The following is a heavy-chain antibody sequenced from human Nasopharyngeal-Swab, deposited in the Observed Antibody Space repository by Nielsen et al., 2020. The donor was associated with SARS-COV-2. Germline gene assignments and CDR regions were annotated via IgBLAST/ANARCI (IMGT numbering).Heavy chain of an antibody. V-gene: IGHV3-21*01. CDR3: ARFMTTVTSFDY. J-gene: IGHJ4*02. CDR1: GFTFSSYS. CDR2: ISSSSSYI. D-gene: IGHD4-17*01. Sequence: GESLKISCAASGFTFSSYSMNWVRQAPGKGLEWVSSISSSSSYIYYADSVKGRFTISRDNAKNSLYLQMNSLRAEDTAVYYCARFMTTVTSFDYWGQGILVTVSS.